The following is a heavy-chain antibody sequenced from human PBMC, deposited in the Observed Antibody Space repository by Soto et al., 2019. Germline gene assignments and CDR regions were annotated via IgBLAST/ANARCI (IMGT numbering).Heavy chain of an antibody. D-gene: IGHD6-6*01. J-gene: IGHJ4*02. V-gene: IGHV1-8*01. CDR2: MNTNSGNT. Sequence: QVQLVQSGAEVKKPGASVKVSCKASGYTFTSYDINWVRQATGQGLEWMGWMNTNSGNTGYAQKFQGRVNMTRNTSISTAYMELRSLRSEDTAVYYCAFFGCSSLAFDYWGQGTLVTVSS. CDR3: AFFGCSSLAFDY. CDR1: GYTFTSYD.